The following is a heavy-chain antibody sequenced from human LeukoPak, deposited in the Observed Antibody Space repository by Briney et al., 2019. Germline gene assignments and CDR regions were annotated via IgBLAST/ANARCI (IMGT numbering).Heavy chain of an antibody. V-gene: IGHV4-59*12. CDR2: IYYSGSA. J-gene: IGHJ4*02. D-gene: IGHD3-9*01. CDR3: AVSREGYFDYY. CDR1: GGSISSYY. Sequence: SETLSLTCTVSGGSISSYYWSWIRQPPGKGLEWIGYIYYSGSANYNPSLKSRVTISVDTSKNQFSLKLSSVTAADTAVYYCAVSREGYFDYYWGQGTLVTVSS.